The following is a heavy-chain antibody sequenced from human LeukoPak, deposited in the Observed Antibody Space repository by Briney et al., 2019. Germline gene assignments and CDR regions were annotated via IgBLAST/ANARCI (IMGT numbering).Heavy chain of an antibody. CDR3: AREISYCSSTSCYEVRDYYGMDV. V-gene: IGHV3-7*03. J-gene: IGHJ6*02. CDR2: IKQDGSEK. D-gene: IGHD2-2*01. Sequence: GGSLRLSCAASGFTFSSYWMSWVRQAPGKGLEWMANIKQDGSEKYYVDSVKGRFTISRDNAKNSLYLQMNSLRAEDTAVYYCAREISYCSSTSCYEVRDYYGMDVWGQGTTVTVSS. CDR1: GFTFSSYW.